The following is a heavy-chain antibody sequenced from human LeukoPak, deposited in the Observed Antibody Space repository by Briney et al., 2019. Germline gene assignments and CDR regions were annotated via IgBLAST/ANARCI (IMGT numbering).Heavy chain of an antibody. Sequence: SETLSLTCTVSGGSISSNYWSWIRQPPGKGLEWIGYIYYSGSTNYNPSLKSRVTISVDTSKNQFSLKLSSVTAADTAVYYCARGSGQTSDYWGQGTLVTVSS. J-gene: IGHJ4*02. CDR2: IYYSGST. V-gene: IGHV4-59*01. CDR3: ARGSGQTSDY. CDR1: GGSISSNY. D-gene: IGHD3-10*01.